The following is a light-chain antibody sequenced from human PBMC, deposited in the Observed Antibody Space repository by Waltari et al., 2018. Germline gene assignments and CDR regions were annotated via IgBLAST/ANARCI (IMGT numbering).Light chain of an antibody. CDR1: QSVFHSSTYGNA. CDR3: QQYYSIPYT. V-gene: IGKV4-1*01. Sequence: DIVMTQSPDFLPVSLGVRATPRCRPCQSVFHSSTYGNAIGWFQQRPGQPPKLLIYWTSTRESGVPDRFSGSGSGTDFTLTISSLQAEDVAVYYCQQYYSIPYTFGPGTKLEIK. CDR2: WTS. J-gene: IGKJ2*01.